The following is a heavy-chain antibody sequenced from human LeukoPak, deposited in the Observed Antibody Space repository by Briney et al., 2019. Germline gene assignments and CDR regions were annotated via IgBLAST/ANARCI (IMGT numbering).Heavy chain of an antibody. CDR2: ISSSGSTI. J-gene: IGHJ4*02. D-gene: IGHD3-16*02. CDR1: GFTFSDYY. V-gene: IGHV3-11*01. Sequence: GGSLRLSCAASGFTFSDYYMSWIRQAPGKGLEWVSYISSSGSTIYYADSVKGRFTISRDNAKNSLYLQMNYLRAEDTALYYCASGGYDYVWGSYHHWGQGTLVTVSS. CDR3: ASGGYDYVWGSYHH.